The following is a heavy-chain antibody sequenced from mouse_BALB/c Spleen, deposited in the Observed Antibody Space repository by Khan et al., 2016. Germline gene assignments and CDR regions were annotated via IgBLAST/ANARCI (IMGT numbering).Heavy chain of an antibody. J-gene: IGHJ3*01. Sequence: QIQLVQSGPELKKPGETVKISCKASGYTFTNYGMNWVKQAPGKGLKWMGWINTNTGEPTYAEEFKGRFAFSLETSASTAYLQINNLKTEDSAIYFCAEYYYGSNWFAYWGQGTLVTVSA. CDR2: INTNTGEP. CDR3: AEYYYGSNWFAY. CDR1: GYTFTNYG. V-gene: IGHV9-3*02. D-gene: IGHD1-1*01.